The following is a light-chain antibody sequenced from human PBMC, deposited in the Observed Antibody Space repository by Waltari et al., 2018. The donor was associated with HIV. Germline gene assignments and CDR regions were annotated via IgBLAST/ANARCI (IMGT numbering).Light chain of an antibody. CDR3: QSYDSSQSGPRV. CDR2: GNS. J-gene: IGLJ1*01. CDR1: SYNIGAGYD. Sequence: QSVLTQPPSASGAAGQRVTISCTGSSYNIGAGYDVHRYQQHPGTAPKLLIYGNSNRPSGLPDRVAGSKAGTAASLAIPGIRAVDVADYSCQSYDSSQSGPRVFGTGTKLTVL. V-gene: IGLV1-40*01.